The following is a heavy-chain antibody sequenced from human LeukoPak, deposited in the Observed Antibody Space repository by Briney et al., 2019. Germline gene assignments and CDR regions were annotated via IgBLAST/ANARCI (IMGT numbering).Heavy chain of an antibody. CDR1: GGSISSSSYY. Sequence: PSETLSLTCTVSGGSISSSSYYWGWIRQPPGTGLEWIGSIYYSGSTYYNPSLKSRVTISVDTSKNQFSLKLSSVTAADTAVYYCATPLHYDFWSGYYYYMDVWGKGTTVTVSS. J-gene: IGHJ6*03. CDR3: ATPLHYDFWSGYYYYMDV. CDR2: IYYSGST. D-gene: IGHD3-3*01. V-gene: IGHV4-39*07.